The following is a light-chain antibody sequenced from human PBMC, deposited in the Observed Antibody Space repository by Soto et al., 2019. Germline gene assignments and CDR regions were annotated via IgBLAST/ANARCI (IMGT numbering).Light chain of an antibody. CDR1: QTISSW. CDR2: KAS. J-gene: IGKJ1*01. V-gene: IGKV1-5*03. Sequence: IQMTQSPSTLSGSVGDRVTITCRASQTISSWLAWYQQKPGKAPKLLIYKASTLKSGVPSRFRGSGSGTDFSLTNSSLQPDDFATYYCQHYNSYSEAFGQGTKVDI. CDR3: QHYNSYSEA.